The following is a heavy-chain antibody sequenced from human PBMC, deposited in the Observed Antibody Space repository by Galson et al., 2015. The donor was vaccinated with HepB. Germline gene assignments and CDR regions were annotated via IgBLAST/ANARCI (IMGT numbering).Heavy chain of an antibody. D-gene: IGHD6-19*01. Sequence: SVKVSCKASGYTFSTYAIHWVRQAPGQRLEWMGWINAGNDNTKYSQKFQGRVTITGDTSASTAYMELSSLISEDTAVYYCARAVPIPEERRLVPYGSYPYYGMDVWGQGTTVTVSS. CDR1: GYTFSTYA. J-gene: IGHJ6*02. CDR2: INAGNDNT. V-gene: IGHV1-3*01. CDR3: ARAVPIPEERRLVPYGSYPYYGMDV.